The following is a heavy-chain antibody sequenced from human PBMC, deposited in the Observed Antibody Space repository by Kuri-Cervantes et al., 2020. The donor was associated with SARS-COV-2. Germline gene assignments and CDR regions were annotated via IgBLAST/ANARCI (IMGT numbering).Heavy chain of an antibody. V-gene: IGHV3-30*18. CDR1: GFTFSSYA. J-gene: IGHJ4*02. CDR2: ISHDGKNK. Sequence: LSLTCAASGFTFSSYAMSWVRQAPGKGLEWVAVISHDGKNKKCTASGKGRFTISRDNSQNTLYLHMKSLRSEDTAIYYCAKDRVGVQDFWGQGTLVTVSS. D-gene: IGHD2-21*01. CDR3: AKDRVGVQDF.